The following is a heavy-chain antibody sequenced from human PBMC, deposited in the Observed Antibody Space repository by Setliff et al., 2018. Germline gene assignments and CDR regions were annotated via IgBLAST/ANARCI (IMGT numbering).Heavy chain of an antibody. V-gene: IGHV4-59*11. J-gene: IGHJ4*02. Sequence: PSETLSLTCTVSPGSISRHYWSWFRQAPGKGLEWIGYRHDNGERDYNPSLGSRVTISVDTSKNQFSLMLTSATAADTAIYYCAGRPQNTPMGPCDYWGQGTLVTVSS. CDR1: PGSISRHY. CDR2: RHDNGER. CDR3: AGRPQNTPMGPCDY. D-gene: IGHD5-18*01.